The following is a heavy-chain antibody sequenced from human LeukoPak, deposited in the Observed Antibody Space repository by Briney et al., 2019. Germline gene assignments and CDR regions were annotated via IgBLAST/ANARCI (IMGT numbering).Heavy chain of an antibody. V-gene: IGHV1-18*01. CDR1: GYTFTSYG. J-gene: IGHJ4*02. CDR2: ISAYNGNT. D-gene: IGHD3-22*01. Sequence: ASVKVSCKASGYTFTSYGISWVRQAPGQGLEWMGWISAYNGNTNYAQKFQGRVTITADESTSTAYMELSSLRSEDTAVYYCASGRYDSSGYHFDYWGQGTLVTVSS. CDR3: ASGRYDSSGYHFDY.